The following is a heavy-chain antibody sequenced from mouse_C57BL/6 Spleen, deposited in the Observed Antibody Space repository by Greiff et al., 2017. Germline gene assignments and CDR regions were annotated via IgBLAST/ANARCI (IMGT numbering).Heavy chain of an antibody. CDR1: GFTFSSYA. V-gene: IGHV5-9-1*02. D-gene: IGHD2-1*01. J-gene: IGHJ4*01. CDR3: TREGNYVGAMDY. Sequence: EVQLQESGEGLVKPGGSLKLSCAASGFTFSSYAMSWVRQTPEKRLEWVAYISSGGDYIYYADTVKGRFTISRDNARNTLYLQMSSLKSEDTTMYYCTREGNYVGAMDYWGQGTSVTVSS. CDR2: ISSGGDYI.